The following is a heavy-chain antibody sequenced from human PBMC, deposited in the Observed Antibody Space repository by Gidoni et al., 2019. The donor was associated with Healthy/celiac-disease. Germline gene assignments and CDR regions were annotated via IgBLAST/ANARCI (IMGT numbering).Heavy chain of an antibody. V-gene: IGHV1-2*02. J-gene: IGHJ4*02. D-gene: IGHD3-10*01. CDR3: ARILGGSGSYSTYFDY. CDR2: INPNSGAT. CDR1: GYTFTGYY. Sequence: QVQLVQSGAEVKKPGASVKVSCKASGYTFTGYYMHWLRQAPGQGLEWMGWINPNSGATNYAQKFQGRVTMTRDTSISTAYMELSRLISDDTAVYYCARILGGSGSYSTYFDYWGQGTLVTVSS.